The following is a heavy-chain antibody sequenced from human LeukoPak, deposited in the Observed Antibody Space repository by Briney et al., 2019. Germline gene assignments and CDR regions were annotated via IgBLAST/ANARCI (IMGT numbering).Heavy chain of an antibody. CDR3: ARGVGSSSSNWFDP. J-gene: IGHJ5*02. CDR1: GDSISSGTYY. D-gene: IGHD6-6*01. Sequence: TSETLSLTCTVSGDSISSGTYYWRWIRQPAVKGLEWIGRVYSSGNTNYNPSLKSRVTISIDTSKNQFSLKLSSVTAADTAAYYCARGVGSSSSNWFDPWGQRTLVTVPS. CDR2: VYSSGNT. V-gene: IGHV4-61*02.